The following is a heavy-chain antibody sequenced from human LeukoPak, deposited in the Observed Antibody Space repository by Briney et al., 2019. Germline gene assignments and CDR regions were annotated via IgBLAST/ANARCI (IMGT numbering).Heavy chain of an antibody. Sequence: ASVKVSCKASGYTFTSYGISWVRQAPGQGLEWMGWISAYNGNTNYAQKLQGRVTMTTDTSTSTAYMELRSLRSDDTAVYYCARGGRYYYDSSGLDYWGQGTLVTVSS. CDR3: ARGGRYYYDSSGLDY. D-gene: IGHD3-22*01. V-gene: IGHV1-18*01. J-gene: IGHJ4*02. CDR1: GYTFTSYG. CDR2: ISAYNGNT.